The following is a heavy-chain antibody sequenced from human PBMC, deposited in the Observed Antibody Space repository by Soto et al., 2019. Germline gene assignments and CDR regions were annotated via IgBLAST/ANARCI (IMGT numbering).Heavy chain of an antibody. Sequence: ASVKVSCKASGYTFTSYGISWVRQAPGQGLEWMGWISAYNGNTNYAQKLQGRVTMTADTSTSTAYMELRSLRSDDTAVFYCARAPTMVRGVIIYYYMDVWGKGATVTVSS. J-gene: IGHJ6*03. V-gene: IGHV1-18*01. CDR2: ISAYNGNT. D-gene: IGHD3-10*01. CDR1: GYTFTSYG. CDR3: ARAPTMVRGVIIYYYMDV.